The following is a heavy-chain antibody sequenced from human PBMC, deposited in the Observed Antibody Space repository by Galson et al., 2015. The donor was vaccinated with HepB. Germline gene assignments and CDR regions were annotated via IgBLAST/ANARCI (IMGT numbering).Heavy chain of an antibody. CDR1: GYTLTDLS. Sequence: SVKVSCKVSGYTLTDLSMHWVRQAPGKGLEWMGGFDPEDGETIYAQKFQGRVTMTEDTSTDTAYMELSSLRSEDTAVYYCATAHYYDSSWAFDIWGQGTMVTVSS. D-gene: IGHD3-22*01. V-gene: IGHV1-24*01. J-gene: IGHJ3*02. CDR3: ATAHYYDSSWAFDI. CDR2: FDPEDGET.